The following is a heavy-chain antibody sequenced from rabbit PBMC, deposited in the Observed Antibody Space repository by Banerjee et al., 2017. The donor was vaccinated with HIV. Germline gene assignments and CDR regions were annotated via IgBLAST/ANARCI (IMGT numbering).Heavy chain of an antibody. CDR1: GIDFSGYG. D-gene: IGHD4-1*01. CDR3: ARDLAGVIGWNFNL. CDR2: IYTGSGST. V-gene: IGHV1S45*01. Sequence: QEQLVESGGGLVTLGGSLKLSCKASGIDFSGYGISWVRHAPGKGLEWIACIYTGSGSTYYASWAKGRFTISKTSSTTVTLQMTSLTAADTATYFCARDLAGVIGWNFNLWGPGTLVTVS. J-gene: IGHJ4*01.